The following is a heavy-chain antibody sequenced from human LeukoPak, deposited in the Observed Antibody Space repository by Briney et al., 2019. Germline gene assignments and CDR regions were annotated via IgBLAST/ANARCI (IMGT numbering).Heavy chain of an antibody. V-gene: IGHV4-31*03. CDR3: AGGSSSSPFDY. CDR2: IYYSGST. J-gene: IGHJ4*02. D-gene: IGHD6-6*01. CDR1: DGSISGGGYY. Sequence: SQTLSLTCTVSDGSISGGGYYWSWIRQHPGQGLEWIGYIYYSGSTYYNPSLKSRVTISVDTSKSQFSLELSSVTAADTAVYYCAGGSSSSPFDYWGQGTLVTVSS.